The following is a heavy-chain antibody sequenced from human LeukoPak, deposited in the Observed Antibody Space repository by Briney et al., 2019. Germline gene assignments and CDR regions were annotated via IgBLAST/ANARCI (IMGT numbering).Heavy chain of an antibody. V-gene: IGHV4-59*01. CDR3: ARSWDYDILTGYLNWFDP. J-gene: IGHJ5*01. D-gene: IGHD3-9*01. CDR2: IYYSGST. Sequence: PSETLSLTCTVSGGSISSYYWSWIRQPPGKGLEWIGYIYYSGSTNYNPSLKSRVTISVDTSKNQFSLKLSSVTAADTAVYYCARSWDYDILTGYLNWFDPWGKEPWSPSPQ. CDR1: GGSISSYY.